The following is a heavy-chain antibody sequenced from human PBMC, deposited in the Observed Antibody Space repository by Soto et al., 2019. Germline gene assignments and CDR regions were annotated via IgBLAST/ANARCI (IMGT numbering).Heavy chain of an antibody. CDR3: ARLEGLATISYYFDF. J-gene: IGHJ4*02. D-gene: IGHD3-9*01. CDR2: IYYRGNA. Sequence: PSETLSLTCSVSDDSINSDKYYWGWIRQPPGKGLEWIGSIYYRGNAYYNPSLQTRVTISLDKSKSQCSLKLNSVTAADSAVYFCARLEGLATISYYFDFWGPGALVTVSS. V-gene: IGHV4-39*01. CDR1: DDSINSDKYY.